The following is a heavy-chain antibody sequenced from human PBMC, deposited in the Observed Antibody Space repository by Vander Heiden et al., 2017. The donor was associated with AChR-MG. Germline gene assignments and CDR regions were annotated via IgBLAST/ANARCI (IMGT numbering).Heavy chain of an antibody. CDR1: GFTFSSYA. CDR2: ISERGGST. CDR3: AKRIGDY. Sequence: EVQLLESGGGLVQPGGSLRLSCAASGFTFSSYARSWVRQAPGKGLEWVSTISERGGSTYYADSVKGRFTISRDNSKNTMYLQMNSLRAEDTAGYYCAKRIGDYWGQGTLVTVSS. V-gene: IGHV3-23*01. J-gene: IGHJ4*02. D-gene: IGHD3-10*01.